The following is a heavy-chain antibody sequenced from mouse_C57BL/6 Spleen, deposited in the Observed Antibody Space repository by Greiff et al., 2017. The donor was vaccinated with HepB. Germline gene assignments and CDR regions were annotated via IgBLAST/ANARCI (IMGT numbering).Heavy chain of an antibody. Sequence: EVQLQQSGPELVKPGASVKISCKASGYTFTDYYMNWVKQSHGKSLEWIGDINPNNGGTSYNQKFKGKATLTVDKSSSTAYMELRSLTSEDSAVYYCARRDGKGFAYWGQVTLVTVSA. D-gene: IGHD2-1*01. CDR1: GYTFTDYY. J-gene: IGHJ3*01. CDR2: INPNNGGT. V-gene: IGHV1-26*01. CDR3: ARRDGKGFAY.